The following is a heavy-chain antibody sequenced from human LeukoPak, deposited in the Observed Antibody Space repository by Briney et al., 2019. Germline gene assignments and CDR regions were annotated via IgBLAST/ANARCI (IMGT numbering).Heavy chain of an antibody. D-gene: IGHD1-26*01. Sequence: ASVKVSCKASGGTFSSYAISWVRQAPGQGLEWMGGIIPIFGTANYAQKFQGRVTITRNTSISTAYMELSSLRSEDTAVYYCARGKGGSYWSGAYYYYYMDVWGKGTTVTVSS. CDR2: IIPIFGTA. CDR1: GGTFSSYA. V-gene: IGHV1-69*05. J-gene: IGHJ6*03. CDR3: ARGKGGSYWSGAYYYYYMDV.